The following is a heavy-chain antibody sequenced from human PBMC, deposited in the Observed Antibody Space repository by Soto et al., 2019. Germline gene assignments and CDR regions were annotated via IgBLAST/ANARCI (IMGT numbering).Heavy chain of an antibody. Sequence: SETLYITCAVSGYSISSGYYWGWIRKPPGKGLEWIGEINHSGSTNYNPSLKSRVTISVDTSKNQFSLKLSSVTAADTAVYYCARKSGSYFPYYYGMDVWGQGTTVTVAS. J-gene: IGHJ6*02. V-gene: IGHV4-38-2*01. CDR2: INHSGST. D-gene: IGHD1-26*01. CDR1: GYSISSGYY. CDR3: ARKSGSYFPYYYGMDV.